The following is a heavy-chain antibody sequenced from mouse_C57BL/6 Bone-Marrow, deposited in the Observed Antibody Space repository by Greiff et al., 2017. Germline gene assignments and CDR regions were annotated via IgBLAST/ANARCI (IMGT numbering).Heavy chain of an antibody. Sequence: EVKLMESGGGLVQPGGSLSLSCAASGFTFTDYYMSWVRQPPGKALEWLGFIRNKANGYTTEYSASVKGRFTISRVNSQSILYLQMNALRAEDSATYYCARILDWYFDVWGTGTTVTVSS. V-gene: IGHV7-3*01. CDR3: ARILDWYFDV. CDR2: IRNKANGYTT. CDR1: GFTFTDYY. J-gene: IGHJ1*03.